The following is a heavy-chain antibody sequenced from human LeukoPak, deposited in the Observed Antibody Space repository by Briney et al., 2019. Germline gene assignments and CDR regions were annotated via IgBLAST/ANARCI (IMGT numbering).Heavy chain of an antibody. CDR2: FDPGSGEI. CDR3: ATGTHYDLLPF. D-gene: IGHD3-9*01. CDR1: GYSITELS. J-gene: IGHJ4*02. Sequence: ASAKVSCKVSGYSITELSTHWVRQAPGKGLEWMGGFDPGSGEIIYEQKFQDRVTMTEDTSTDTAYMELSSLRSEATALYYCATGTHYDLLPFWGQGTLVTVSS. V-gene: IGHV1-24*01.